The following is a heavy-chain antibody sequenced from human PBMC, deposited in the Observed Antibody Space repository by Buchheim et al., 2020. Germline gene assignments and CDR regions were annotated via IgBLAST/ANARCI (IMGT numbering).Heavy chain of an antibody. CDR3: ARAGYSSSWYRLYWFDP. J-gene: IGHJ5*02. Sequence: QVQLQQWGAGLLKPSETLSLTCAVYGGSFSGYYWSWIRQPPGKGLEWIGEINHSGSTNYNPSLKSRVTISVDTSKNQFSLKLSSVTAADTAVYYCARAGYSSSWYRLYWFDPWGQGTL. CDR1: GGSFSGYY. V-gene: IGHV4-34*01. CDR2: INHSGST. D-gene: IGHD6-13*01.